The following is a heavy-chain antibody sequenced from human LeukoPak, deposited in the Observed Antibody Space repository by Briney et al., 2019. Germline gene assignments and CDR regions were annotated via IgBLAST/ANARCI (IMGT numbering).Heavy chain of an antibody. D-gene: IGHD5-12*01. V-gene: IGHV3-74*01. CDR2: INGDGRNI. J-gene: IGHJ6*02. CDR3: ARESAGYSGYDLPYWYYGMDV. Sequence: QTGGSLRLSCVASGFTFSSYWMHWVRQDPRKGLVWVSRINGDGRNINYADSVRGRFTISRDNAKNTLYLQMNSLRAEDTAVYYCARESAGYSGYDLPYWYYGMDVWGQGTTVTVSS. CDR1: GFTFSSYW.